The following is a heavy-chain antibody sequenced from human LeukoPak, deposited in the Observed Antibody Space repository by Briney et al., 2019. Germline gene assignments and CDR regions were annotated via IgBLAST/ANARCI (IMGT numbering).Heavy chain of an antibody. D-gene: IGHD6-13*01. J-gene: IGHJ4*02. CDR1: GGSFSGYY. CDR2: INNSGSN. V-gene: IGHV4-34*01. Sequence: PSETLSLTCAVYGGSFSGYYWSWIRQPPGKGLEWIGEINNSGSNNYNPSLKSRVTISVDTSKNQCSLKLSSVTAADTAVYYCARDNAGTSDYWGQGTLVTVSS. CDR3: ARDNAGTSDY.